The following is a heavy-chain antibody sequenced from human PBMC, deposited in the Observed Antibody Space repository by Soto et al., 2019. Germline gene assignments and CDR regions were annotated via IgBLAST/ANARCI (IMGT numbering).Heavy chain of an antibody. CDR2: IYYSGST. CDR1: GGSISSSSYY. V-gene: IGHV4-39*01. CDR3: ARRVYCSSTSCYMWVGPGGGGWFDP. D-gene: IGHD2-2*02. J-gene: IGHJ5*02. Sequence: SETLSLTCTVSGGSISSSSYYWGWIRQPPXKGLEWIGSIYYSGSTYYNPSLKSRVTISVDTSKNQFSLKLSSVTAADTAVYYCARRVYCSSTSCYMWVGPGGGGWFDPWGQGALVTVSS.